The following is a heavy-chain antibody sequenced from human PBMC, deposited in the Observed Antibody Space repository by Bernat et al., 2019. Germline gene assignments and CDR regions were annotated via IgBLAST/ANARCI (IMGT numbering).Heavy chain of an antibody. CDR1: GFTFSSYW. Sequence: EVQLVESGGGLVQPGGSLRLSCAASGFTFSSYWMSWVRQAPGKGLEWVANIKQDGSEKYYVDSVKGRFTISRDNAKNSLYLQMNSLRAEDTAVYYCARRGDVLRFLEWVRYQGSTVDYWGQGTLVTVSS. CDR3: ARRGDVLRFLEWVRYQGSTVDY. CDR2: IKQDGSEK. D-gene: IGHD3-3*01. J-gene: IGHJ4*02. V-gene: IGHV3-7*01.